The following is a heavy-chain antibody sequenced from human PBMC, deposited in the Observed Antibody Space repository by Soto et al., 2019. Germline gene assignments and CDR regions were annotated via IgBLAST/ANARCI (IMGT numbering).Heavy chain of an antibody. V-gene: IGHV4-61*01. CDR1: GGSVSSGSYY. Sequence: QVQLQESGPGLVKPSETLSLTCTVSGGSVSSGSYYWSWIRQPPGKGLEWIGYIYYSGSTNYNPSPQSRATTSEDTSKNQFSLKLSSVTAADTAVYYCARARKSYGVPDYFDYWGQGTLVTVSS. J-gene: IGHJ4*02. CDR2: IYYSGST. D-gene: IGHD4-17*01. CDR3: ARARKSYGVPDYFDY.